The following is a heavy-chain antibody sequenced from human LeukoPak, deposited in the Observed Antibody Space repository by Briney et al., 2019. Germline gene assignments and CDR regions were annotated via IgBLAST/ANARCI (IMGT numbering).Heavy chain of an antibody. V-gene: IGHV3-21*01. CDR3: ARDSGQWLAPRPFDY. J-gene: IGHJ4*02. CDR1: GFTFSSYS. D-gene: IGHD6-19*01. Sequence: GGSLRLSCAASGFTFSSYSMNWVRQAPGKGLEWVSSISSSSSYIYYADSVKGRFTISRDNAKNSLYLQMNSLRAEDTAVYYCARDSGQWLAPRPFDYWGQGTLVTVSS. CDR2: ISSSSSYI.